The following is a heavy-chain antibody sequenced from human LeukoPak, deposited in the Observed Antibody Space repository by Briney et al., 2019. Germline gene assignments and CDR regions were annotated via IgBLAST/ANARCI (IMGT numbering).Heavy chain of an antibody. CDR2: INPSGGST. J-gene: IGHJ3*02. D-gene: IGHD1-26*01. CDR1: GYTFTSYY. V-gene: IGHV1-46*01. CDR3: ARDHFIVGATALAFDI. Sequence: ASVKVSCKASGYTFTSYYMHWVRQAPGQGLEWMGIINPSGGSTSYAQKFQGRVTMTRDTSTSTVYMELSSLRSEDTAVYYCARDHFIVGATALAFDIWGQGTMVTVSS.